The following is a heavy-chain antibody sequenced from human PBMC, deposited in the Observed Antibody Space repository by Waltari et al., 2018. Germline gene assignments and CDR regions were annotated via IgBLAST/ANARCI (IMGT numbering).Heavy chain of an antibody. CDR3: GRIAFGDDGGCFRH. CDR1: GGSISTNYN. V-gene: IGHV4-39*01. Sequence: QLQLQESGPGLVKPSETLSPTCTVPGGSISTNYNWGWIRQPPGKGPEWMGNMQDRGSTFYNPSLKSRVTISLDTSKNQFSLRLSSVGAADTAVYFCGRIAFGDDGGCFRHWGQGTLVTVSS. D-gene: IGHD4-17*01. CDR2: MQDRGST. J-gene: IGHJ1*01.